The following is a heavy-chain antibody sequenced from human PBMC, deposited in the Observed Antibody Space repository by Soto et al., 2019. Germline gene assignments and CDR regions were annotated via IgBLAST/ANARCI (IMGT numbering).Heavy chain of an antibody. V-gene: IGHV4-39*01. CDR1: GGSISSSSYY. CDR3: AKTTTTVVNDAFDI. D-gene: IGHD4-17*01. J-gene: IGHJ3*02. Sequence: SETLSLTCTVSGGSISSSSYYWGWIRQPPGKGLEWIGSIYYSGSTYYNPSLKSRVTISVDTSKNQFSLKLSSVTAADTAVYYCAKTTTTVVNDAFDIWGQGTMVTVSS. CDR2: IYYSGST.